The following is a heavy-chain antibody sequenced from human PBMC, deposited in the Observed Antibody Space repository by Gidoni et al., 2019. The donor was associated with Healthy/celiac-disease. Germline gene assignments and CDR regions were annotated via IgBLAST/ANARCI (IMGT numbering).Heavy chain of an antibody. CDR3: ARDVSDSSGWYYYYYGMDV. D-gene: IGHD6-19*01. CDR2: IDSGGST. CDR1: GFTVSSNY. Sequence: EVQLVESGGGLIQPGGSLRLSCAASGFTVSSNYMSWVRQAPGKGLEWVSVIDSGGSTYYADSVKGRFTISRDNSKNTLYLQMNSLRAEDTAVYYCARDVSDSSGWYYYYYGMDVWGQGTTVTVSS. V-gene: IGHV3-53*01. J-gene: IGHJ6*02.